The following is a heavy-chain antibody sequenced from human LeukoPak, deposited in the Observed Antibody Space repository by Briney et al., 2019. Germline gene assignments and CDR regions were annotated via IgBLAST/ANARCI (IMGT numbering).Heavy chain of an antibody. V-gene: IGHV3-7*01. J-gene: IGHJ4*02. CDR1: GFIFSTSW. CDR3: ARGITSGPRRYDVRNFDY. D-gene: IGHD5-12*01. CDR2: INLDGSEK. Sequence: GGSLRLSCTASGFIFSTSWMTWVRQAPGKGLEWVANINLDGSEKYYVDSVKGRFTISRDNAKNSLYLQMNSLRAEDTAVYYCARGITSGPRRYDVRNFDYWGQGTPVTVSS.